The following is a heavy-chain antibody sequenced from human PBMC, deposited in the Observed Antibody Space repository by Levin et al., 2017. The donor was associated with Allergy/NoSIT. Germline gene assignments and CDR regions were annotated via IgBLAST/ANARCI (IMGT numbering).Heavy chain of an antibody. CDR2: IYYSGST. V-gene: IGHV4-61*01. J-gene: IGHJ4*02. D-gene: IGHD5-18*01. CDR1: GGSVSSGSYY. Sequence: SETLSLTCTVSGGSVSSGSYYWSWIRQPPGTGLEWIGYIYYSGSTNYNPSLKSRVTIVDTSKNQFSLKLSSVTAADTAVYYCARANEDTAMVYDYWGQGTLVTVSS. CDR3: ARANEDTAMVYDY.